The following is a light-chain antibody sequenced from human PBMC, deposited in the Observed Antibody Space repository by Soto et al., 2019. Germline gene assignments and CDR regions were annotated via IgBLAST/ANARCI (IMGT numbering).Light chain of an antibody. CDR3: QQYNNWPRT. CDR2: GAS. CDR1: QSVSSSY. V-gene: IGKV3-15*01. J-gene: IGKJ1*01. Sequence: EIGLTQSPATLSLSPGERATLSCRASQSVSSSYLAWYQQKPGQAPRLLIYGASSRATGIPARFSGSGSGTEFTLTISSLQSEDFAVYYCQQYNNWPRTFGQGTKVDI.